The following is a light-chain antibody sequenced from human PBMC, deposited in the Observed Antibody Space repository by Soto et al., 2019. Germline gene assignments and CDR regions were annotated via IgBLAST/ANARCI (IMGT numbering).Light chain of an antibody. CDR3: QQYGSSPGT. CDR2: GAS. CDR1: QSVSSSY. Sequence: EIVLTQSPGTLSLSPGEXATLSCRASQSVSSSYLAWYQQKPGQAPRLLIYGASSRATGIPDRFSGSGSGTVFTPTISRLEPEDFAVYYCQQYGSSPGTFGQGTKVDIK. J-gene: IGKJ1*01. V-gene: IGKV3-20*01.